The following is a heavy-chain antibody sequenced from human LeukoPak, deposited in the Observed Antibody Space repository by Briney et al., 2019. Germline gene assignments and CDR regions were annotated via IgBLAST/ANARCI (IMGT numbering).Heavy chain of an antibody. V-gene: IGHV4-59*01. CDR2: IYYSGST. CDR3: ARMSVAGPWYFDY. D-gene: IGHD6-19*01. Sequence: ASETLSLTCTVSGGSISSYYWSWIRQPPGKGLEWIGYIYYSGSTNYNPSLKSRVTISVDTSKNQFSLKLSSVTAADTAVYYCARMSVAGPWYFDYWGQGTLVTVSS. J-gene: IGHJ4*02. CDR1: GGSISSYY.